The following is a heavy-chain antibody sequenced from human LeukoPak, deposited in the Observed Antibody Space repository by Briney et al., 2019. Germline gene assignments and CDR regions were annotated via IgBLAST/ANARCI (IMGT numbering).Heavy chain of an antibody. D-gene: IGHD2-15*01. J-gene: IGHJ4*02. V-gene: IGHV1-18*01. CDR2: ISAYNGNT. Sequence: GASVKVSCKASGYTFTSYGISWVRQAPGQGLEWMGWISAYNGNTNYAQKLQGRVTMTTDTSTSTAYMELRSLRSDDTAVYYCARGYSGGSCKILPFDYWGQGTQVTVSS. CDR1: GYTFTSYG. CDR3: ARGYSGGSCKILPFDY.